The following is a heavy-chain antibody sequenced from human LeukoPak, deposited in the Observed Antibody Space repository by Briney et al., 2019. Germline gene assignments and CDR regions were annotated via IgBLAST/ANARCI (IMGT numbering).Heavy chain of an antibody. Sequence: QSGGSLRLSCTASGFTFRSYVMSWVRQTPEKGLEWVSAITGDGGGTNHADSVKGRFTISRDNSKNTQYMQMNSLRAEDTAVYYCAKETSSGNFVTIDCWGQGALVTVSS. CDR1: GFTFRSYV. CDR3: AKETSSGNFVTIDC. D-gene: IGHD1-26*01. V-gene: IGHV3-23*01. J-gene: IGHJ4*02. CDR2: ITGDGGGT.